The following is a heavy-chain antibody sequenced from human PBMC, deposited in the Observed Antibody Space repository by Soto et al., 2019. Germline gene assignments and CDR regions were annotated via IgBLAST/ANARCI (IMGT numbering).Heavy chain of an antibody. D-gene: IGHD1-26*01. CDR2: IIPIFGTA. V-gene: IGHV1-69*01. J-gene: IGHJ4*02. CDR3: ARAGGRHSGGIDY. CDR1: GGTVSSYS. Sequence: QVQLVQSGAEVTKPGSSVKVSCKASGGTVSSYSINWVRQSPGQGLEWMGAIIPIFGTAIYAQKFQGRVTITADESPSTAYMELSSLRSEDTAVYYCARAGGRHSGGIDYWGQGTLVTVSS.